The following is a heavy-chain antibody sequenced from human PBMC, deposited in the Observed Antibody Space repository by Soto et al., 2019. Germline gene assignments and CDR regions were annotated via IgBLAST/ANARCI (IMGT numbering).Heavy chain of an antibody. CDR1: GGTFSSYA. J-gene: IGHJ6*02. D-gene: IGHD3-3*01. Sequence: QVQLVQSGAEVKKPGSSVKVSCKASGGTFSSYAISWVRQAPGQGLEWMGGIIPIFGTANYAQKFQGRVTITADESTSTAYMDLSSLRSEDTAVYYCARGFWSGSYYYYGMDVWGQGTTVTVSS. CDR2: IIPIFGTA. CDR3: ARGFWSGSYYYYGMDV. V-gene: IGHV1-69*01.